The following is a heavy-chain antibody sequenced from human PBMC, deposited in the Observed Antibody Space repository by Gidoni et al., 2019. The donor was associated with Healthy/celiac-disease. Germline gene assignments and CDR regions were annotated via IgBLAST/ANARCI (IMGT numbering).Heavy chain of an antibody. D-gene: IGHD3-10*01. CDR1: GYTFTSSY. CDR3: ARGPILSIWFGELFIDY. CDR2: INPSGGST. V-gene: IGHV1-46*01. J-gene: IGHJ4*02. Sequence: QVQLVQSGAEVKTPGASVKVSFKASGYTFTSSYMHWVRQAPGQGLDWMGIINPSGGSTRYAQKFQGGVTMTRDTSTSTVYMELSSLRSEDTAVYYCARGPILSIWFGELFIDYWGQGTLVTVSS.